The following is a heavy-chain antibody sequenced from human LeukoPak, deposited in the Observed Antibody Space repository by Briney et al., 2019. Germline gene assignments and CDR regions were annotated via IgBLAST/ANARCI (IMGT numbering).Heavy chain of an antibody. CDR2: IISKANSYAT. CDR3: TRDYVVLFDY. CDR1: GFTFSGSA. D-gene: IGHD4-17*01. J-gene: IGHJ4*02. V-gene: IGHV3-73*01. Sequence: GGSLRLSCAASGFTFSGSAIHWVRQASGKGLEWVGRIISKANSYATSSAASVKGRFTISRDDSKNTAYLQMSSLKTEDTAVYYCTRDYVVLFDYWGQGTLVTVSS.